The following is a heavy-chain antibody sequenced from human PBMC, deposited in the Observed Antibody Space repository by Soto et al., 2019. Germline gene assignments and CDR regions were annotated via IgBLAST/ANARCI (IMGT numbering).Heavy chain of an antibody. V-gene: IGHV1-69*01. D-gene: IGHD6-19*01. J-gene: IGHJ6*02. CDR2: IIPIFGTA. Sequence: SAKVCCKASGGTYSSYAISWVRQEKEQGLEWMGGIIPIFGTANYAQKFQGRVTITADESTSTAYMELSSLRSEDTAVYYCASKVRRSSSGRPEPGAHSEIPYYYGMDVWGQGTTVTVSS. CDR1: GGTYSSYA. CDR3: ASKVRRSSSGRPEPGAHSEIPYYYGMDV.